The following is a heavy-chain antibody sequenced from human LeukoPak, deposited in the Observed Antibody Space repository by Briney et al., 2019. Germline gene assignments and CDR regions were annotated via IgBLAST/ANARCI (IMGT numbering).Heavy chain of an antibody. CDR1: GFTFSSFA. J-gene: IGHJ4*02. CDR3: AKMRGHPREAYFIDY. Sequence: PGGSLRLSCEASGFTFSSFAVSWVRQAPGKGLEWVSSIGNGGTTYYAGSVKGRFTISRDNSKNTLYPQVNSLRAEDTAVYYCAKMRGHPREAYFIDYWGQGALVTVSS. D-gene: IGHD1-26*01. CDR2: IGNGGTT. V-gene: IGHV3-23*01.